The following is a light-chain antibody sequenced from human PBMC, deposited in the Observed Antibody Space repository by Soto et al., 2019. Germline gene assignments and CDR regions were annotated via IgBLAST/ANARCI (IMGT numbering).Light chain of an antibody. CDR3: QQFVNSPYT. CDR1: QSVANNY. J-gene: IGKJ2*01. CDR2: GTS. V-gene: IGKV3-20*01. Sequence: EIVFTQSPGTLSLSPGERAALWCRASQSVANNYLAWYQQKPGQAPNLLIYGTSKRATGIPDRFNGSGSGTDFTLNITRVAPEDFAVYYCQQFVNSPYTFGQGTKVDI.